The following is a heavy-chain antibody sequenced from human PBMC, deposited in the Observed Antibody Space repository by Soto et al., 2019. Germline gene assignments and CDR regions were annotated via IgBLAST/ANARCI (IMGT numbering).Heavy chain of an antibody. D-gene: IGHD3-10*01. J-gene: IGHJ6*02. CDR2: IIRIFGTA. V-gene: IGHV1-69*01. CDR1: GGTFSSYA. Sequence: QVQLVQSGAEVKKPGSSVKVSCKASGGTFSSYAISWVRQAPGQGLEWMGGIIRIFGTANYAQKFQGRVTITADESTSTAYMELSSLRSEDTAVYYCARANYYGSGSRRSYYYYCGMDVWGQGTTVTVSS. CDR3: ARANYYGSGSRRSYYYYCGMDV.